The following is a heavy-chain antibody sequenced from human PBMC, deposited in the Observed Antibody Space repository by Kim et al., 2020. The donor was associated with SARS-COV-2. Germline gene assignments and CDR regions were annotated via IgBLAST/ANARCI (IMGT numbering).Heavy chain of an antibody. J-gene: IGHJ3*02. CDR3: GLTYYDIFTGYPLAFDI. D-gene: IGHD3-9*01. CDR1: GGSISSSSYY. CDR2: IYYSGST. V-gene: IGHV4-39*01. Sequence: SETLSLTCTVSGGSISSSSYYWGWIRQPPGKGLEWIGSIYYSGSTYYNPSLKSRVTISVDTSKNQFSLKLSSVTAADTAVYYCGLTYYDIFTGYPLAFDIWGQGTMVTVSS.